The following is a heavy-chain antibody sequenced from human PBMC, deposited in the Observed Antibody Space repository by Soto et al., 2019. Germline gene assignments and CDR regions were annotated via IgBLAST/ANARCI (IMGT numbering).Heavy chain of an antibody. Sequence: SEPLSKTCAVYGGYIIDYYWSGCRQRPGKGLEWIGEINHSGSTNYNPSLKSRVTISVDTSKNQFSLKLSSVTAADTAVYYCARGRLLWFGELLSVYYYGMDVWGQGTTVT. J-gene: IGHJ6*02. CDR3: ARGRLLWFGELLSVYYYGMDV. V-gene: IGHV4-34*01. CDR2: INHSGST. D-gene: IGHD3-10*01. CDR1: GGYIIDYY.